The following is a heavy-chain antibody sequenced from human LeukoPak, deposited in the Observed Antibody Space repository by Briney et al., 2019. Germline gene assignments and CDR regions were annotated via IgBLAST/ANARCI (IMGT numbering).Heavy chain of an antibody. CDR2: INPSGGST. CDR1: GYTFTSYY. V-gene: IGHV1-46*01. J-gene: IGHJ6*02. CDR3: ARMAGGYCSGGSCYSGAYYYYGMDV. D-gene: IGHD2-15*01. Sequence: GASVKVSCKASGYTFTSYYMHWVRQAPGQGLEWMGIINPSGGSTSYAQKFQGRVTMTRDTSTSTVYMELSSLRSEDTAVYYCARMAGGYCSGGSCYSGAYYYYGMDVWGQGTTVTVSS.